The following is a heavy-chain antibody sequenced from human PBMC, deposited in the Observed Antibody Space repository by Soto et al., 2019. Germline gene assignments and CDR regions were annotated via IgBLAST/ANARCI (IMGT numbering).Heavy chain of an antibody. CDR1: GFTFSNYG. J-gene: IGHJ4*02. CDR3: AKDGAPLYCSRSSGHPAGDY. CDR2: ISYDGSHK. Sequence: QVQLVESGGGVVQPGRSLRLSCAGSGFTFSNYGLHWVRQAPGKGLEWVAVISYDGSHKYYADSVKGRFTISRDNSNNMLYLQMHSLRAEDTAVYYCAKDGAPLYCSRSSGHPAGDYWGQGTLVTGSS. V-gene: IGHV3-30*18. D-gene: IGHD2-15*01.